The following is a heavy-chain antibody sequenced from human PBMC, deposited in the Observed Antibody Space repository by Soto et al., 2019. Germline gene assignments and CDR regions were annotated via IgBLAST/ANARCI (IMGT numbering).Heavy chain of an antibody. V-gene: IGHV4-30-2*01. CDR1: GGSISSGGYS. Sequence: SETLSLTCAVSGGSISSGGYSWSWIRQPPGKGLEWIGYIYHSGSTYYNPSLKSRVTISVDRSKNQFSLKLSSVTAADTAVYYCASKFGDLFADAFDIWGQGTMVTVSS. D-gene: IGHD3-10*01. CDR3: ASKFGDLFADAFDI. CDR2: IYHSGST. J-gene: IGHJ3*02.